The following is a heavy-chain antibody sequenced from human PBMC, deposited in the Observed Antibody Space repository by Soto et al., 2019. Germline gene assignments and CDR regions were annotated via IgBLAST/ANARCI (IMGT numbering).Heavy chain of an antibody. CDR1: AYSFTSYS. V-gene: IGHV5-51*01. Sequence: PVECLKISCKCSAYSFTSYSFGWVRQMPGKGCEWMGIIYHGDSDTRYTPTFHGQVSISADKSIRTAYLQWSCLNASDTAMYYCARHSSGTDSSSWYLYGMDVWGQGTTVTVSS. J-gene: IGHJ6*02. CDR3: ARHSSGTDSSSWYLYGMDV. CDR2: IYHGDSDT. D-gene: IGHD6-13*01.